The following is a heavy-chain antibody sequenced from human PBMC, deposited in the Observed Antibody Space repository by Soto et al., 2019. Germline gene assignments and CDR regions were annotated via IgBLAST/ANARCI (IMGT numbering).Heavy chain of an antibody. J-gene: IGHJ6*02. Sequence: EVQLVESGGGLVQPGGSLRLSCAASGFTFSRYSMNWVRQAPGKGLEWVSHISGSSSTMYYTDSVEGRFTISRDNAKNSLYLQKNSLRDQDTAVYYWARVLKSIGFPHYYYGMDVWGQGTTVTVSS. CDR1: GFTFSRYS. CDR2: ISGSSSTM. V-gene: IGHV3-48*02. D-gene: IGHD3-16*01. CDR3: ARVLKSIGFPHYYYGMDV.